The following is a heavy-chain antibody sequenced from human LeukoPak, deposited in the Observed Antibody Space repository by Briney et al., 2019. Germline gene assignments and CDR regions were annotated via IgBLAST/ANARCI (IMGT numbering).Heavy chain of an antibody. CDR3: ARDMVRGVHYGMDV. CDR2: IYHSGST. Sequence: ASETLSLTCTVSGYSISSGYYWGWIRQPPGKGLEWIGSIYHSGSTNYNPSLKSRVTISVDTSKNQFSLKLSSVTAADTAVYYCARDMVRGVHYGMDVWGQGTTVTVSS. D-gene: IGHD3-10*01. J-gene: IGHJ6*02. V-gene: IGHV4-38-2*02. CDR1: GYSISSGYY.